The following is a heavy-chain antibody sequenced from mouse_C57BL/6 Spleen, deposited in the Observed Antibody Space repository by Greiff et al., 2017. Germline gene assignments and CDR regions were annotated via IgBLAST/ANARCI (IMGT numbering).Heavy chain of an antibody. CDR3: ADYGYEDYAMDY. Sequence: EVQLQQSGPELVKPGASVKISCKASRYTFTDYYMNWVKQSHGKSLEWIGDINPNNGGTSYNQKFKGKATLTVDKSSSTAYMELRSLTSEDSAGYYCADYGYEDYAMDYWGQGTSVTVSS. V-gene: IGHV1-26*01. CDR2: INPNNGGT. D-gene: IGHD2-2*01. CDR1: RYTFTDYY. J-gene: IGHJ4*01.